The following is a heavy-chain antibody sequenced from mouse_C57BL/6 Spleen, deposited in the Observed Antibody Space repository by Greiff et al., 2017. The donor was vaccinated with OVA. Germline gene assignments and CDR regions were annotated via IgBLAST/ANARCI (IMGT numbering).Heavy chain of an antibody. CDR2: INYDGSST. J-gene: IGHJ2*01. V-gene: IGHV5-16*01. CDR3: ARRSIWYSFDY. Sequence: EVMLVESEGGLVQPGSSMKLSCTASGFTFSDYYMAWVRQVPEKGLEWVANINYDGSSTYYLDSLKSRFIISRDNAKNILYLQMSSLKSEDTATYYCARRSIWYSFDYWGQGTTLTVSS. D-gene: IGHD2-10*02. CDR1: GFTFSDYY.